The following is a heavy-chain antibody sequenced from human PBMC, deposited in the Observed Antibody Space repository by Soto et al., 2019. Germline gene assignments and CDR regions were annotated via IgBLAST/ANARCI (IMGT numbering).Heavy chain of an antibody. J-gene: IGHJ5*01. CDR3: ARESTVAGTDNWFDS. CDR1: GAFISGYY. D-gene: IGHD6-13*01. CDR2: IYTSGST. Sequence: NPSETLSLTCTVPGAFISGYYWSWIRQPAGKGLEWIGRIYTSGSTKYSPSLKSRATMSVDTSKKQFSLKLNSVTAADTAVYYCARESTVAGTDNWFDSWGQGTLVTVSS. V-gene: IGHV4-4*07.